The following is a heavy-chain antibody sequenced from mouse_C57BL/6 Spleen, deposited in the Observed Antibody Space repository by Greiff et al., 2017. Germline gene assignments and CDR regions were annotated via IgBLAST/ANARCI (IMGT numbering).Heavy chain of an antibody. CDR1: GYAFSSSW. CDR2: ICPGAGDT. D-gene: IGHD2-1*01. CDR3: ASSIYSYFDY. V-gene: IGHV1-82*01. Sequence: VQLQQSGPELVKPGASVKISCKASGYAFSSSWMNWVKQRPGKGLEWLGRICPGAGDTNYNGKFKGKVTLTADKATSTSYMQLSSLTSEDSAVYFCASSIYSYFDYWGQGTTLTVSS. J-gene: IGHJ2*01.